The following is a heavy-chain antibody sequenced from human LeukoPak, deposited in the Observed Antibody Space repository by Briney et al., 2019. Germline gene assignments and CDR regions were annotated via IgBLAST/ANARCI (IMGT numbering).Heavy chain of an antibody. CDR1: GFPFSSYW. Sequence: GGSLRLSCAASGFPFSSYWMSWVRQAPGKGLEWVSYISSSSSTIYYADSVKGRFTISRDNAKNSLYLQMDSLRDEDTAVYYCARGTEYYYGSGVWGQGTLVTVSS. J-gene: IGHJ4*02. CDR2: ISSSSSTI. D-gene: IGHD3-10*01. CDR3: ARGTEYYYGSGV. V-gene: IGHV3-48*02.